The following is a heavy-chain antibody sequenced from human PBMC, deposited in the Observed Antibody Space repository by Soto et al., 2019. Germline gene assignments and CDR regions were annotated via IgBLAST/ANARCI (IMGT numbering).Heavy chain of an antibody. CDR3: ARGGIIVVVVAATSAYLDY. D-gene: IGHD2-15*01. Sequence: ASVKVSCKASGYTFTSYGISWVRQAPGQGLEWMGWISAYNGNTNYAQKLQGRVTMTTDTSTSTAYMELRSLRSDDTAVYYCARGGIIVVVVAATSAYLDYWGQGTLVTVSS. CDR1: GYTFTSYG. CDR2: ISAYNGNT. V-gene: IGHV1-18*01. J-gene: IGHJ4*02.